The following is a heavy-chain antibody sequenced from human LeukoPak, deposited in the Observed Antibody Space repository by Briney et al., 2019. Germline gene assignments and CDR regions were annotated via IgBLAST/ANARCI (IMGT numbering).Heavy chain of an antibody. V-gene: IGHV1-18*01. Sequence: ASVKVSCKASGYTFTSYGISWVRQAPGQGLEWMGWISAYNGNPNYAQKLQGRVTMTTDTSTSTAYMELRSLRSDDTAVYYCARDGKSGSGYYHYYYYYYMDVWGKGTTVTVSS. CDR3: ARDGKSGSGYYHYYYYYYMDV. J-gene: IGHJ6*03. CDR1: GYTFTSYG. CDR2: ISAYNGNP. D-gene: IGHD3-22*01.